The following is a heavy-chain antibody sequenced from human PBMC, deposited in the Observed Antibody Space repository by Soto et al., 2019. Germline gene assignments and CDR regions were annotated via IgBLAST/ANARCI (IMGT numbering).Heavy chain of an antibody. CDR3: ARGGEDDILTGWTYNWFDP. D-gene: IGHD3-9*01. V-gene: IGHV4-34*01. CDR1: GGSFSGYY. Sequence: SETLSLTCAVYGGSFSGYYWSWIRQPPGKGLEWIGEINHSGSTNYNPSLKSRVTISVDTSKNQFSLKLSSVTAADTAVYYCARGGEDDILTGWTYNWFDPWGQGTLVTVSS. J-gene: IGHJ5*02. CDR2: INHSGST.